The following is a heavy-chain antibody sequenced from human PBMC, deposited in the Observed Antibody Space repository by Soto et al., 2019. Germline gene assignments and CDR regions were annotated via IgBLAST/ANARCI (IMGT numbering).Heavy chain of an antibody. CDR3: VREWGRLTPDY. J-gene: IGHJ4*02. D-gene: IGHD7-27*01. CDR1: GFTFSDYW. V-gene: IGHV3-7*03. Sequence: EVQLVESGGGLVQPGGSLRLSCAGSGFTFSDYWMNWVRQAPGKGLEWVANIKKDGGGELYVDSVKGRFTISRDNAKNSLFLQMNSLRAEDTAVYYCVREWGRLTPDYWGQETLVTVSS. CDR2: IKKDGGGE.